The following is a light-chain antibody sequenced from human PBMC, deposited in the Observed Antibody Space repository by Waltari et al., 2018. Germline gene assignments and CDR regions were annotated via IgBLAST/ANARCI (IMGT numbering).Light chain of an antibody. CDR3: QLHTKSPPMYI. Sequence: IVLPQSPVTLSLSPGERATLSGRASPSVGSSLVWYQHKPGQYPRLLIYDSSNSATRIPAMFSGSGSGTDLSLTISSLEPEDFAVYYCQLHTKSPPMYIFCQGTKLEIQ. V-gene: IGKV3-11*01. CDR2: DSS. CDR1: PSVGSS. J-gene: IGKJ2*01.